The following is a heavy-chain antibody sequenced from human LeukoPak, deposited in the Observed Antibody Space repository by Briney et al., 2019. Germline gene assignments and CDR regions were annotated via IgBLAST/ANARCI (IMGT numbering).Heavy chain of an antibody. CDR3: ASDVGRSSSSIKNDY. CDR1: GFTFSSYS. J-gene: IGHJ4*02. V-gene: IGHV3-21*01. CDR2: ISSSSSYI. Sequence: GGSLRLSCAASGFTFSSYSMNWVRQAPGKGLEWVSSISSSSSYIHYADSVKGRFTISRDNAKNSLYLQMNSLRAEDTAVYYCASDVGRSSSSIKNDYWGQGTLVTVSS. D-gene: IGHD6-6*01.